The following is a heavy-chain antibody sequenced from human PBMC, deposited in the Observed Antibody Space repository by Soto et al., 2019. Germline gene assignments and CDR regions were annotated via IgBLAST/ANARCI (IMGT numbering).Heavy chain of an antibody. CDR3: AKSLAVAGTDAFDI. V-gene: IGHV3-23*01. D-gene: IGHD6-19*01. J-gene: IGHJ3*02. Sequence: HGGSLRLCCAASGFTFRSYAIGWVRQTTGKGLEWVSAISGSGGSTYYADSVKGRFTISRDNSKNTLYLQMNSLRAEDTAVYYCAKSLAVAGTDAFDIWGQGTMVTVSS. CDR1: GFTFRSYA. CDR2: ISGSGGST.